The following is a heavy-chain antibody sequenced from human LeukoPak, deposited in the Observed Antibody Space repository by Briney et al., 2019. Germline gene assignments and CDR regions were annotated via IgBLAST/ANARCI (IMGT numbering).Heavy chain of an antibody. Sequence: ASVKVSCKASGYTFTSYDINWVRQATGQGLEWMGWMNPNSGNTGYAQEFQGRVTITRDTSASTAYMELSSLRSEDMAVYYCARDVEDGYNYFDYWGQGTLVTVSS. J-gene: IGHJ4*02. CDR1: GYTFTSYD. D-gene: IGHD5-24*01. CDR2: MNPNSGNT. CDR3: ARDVEDGYNYFDY. V-gene: IGHV1-8*01.